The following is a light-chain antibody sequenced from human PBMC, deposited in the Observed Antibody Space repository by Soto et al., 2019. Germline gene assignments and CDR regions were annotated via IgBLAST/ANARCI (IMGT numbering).Light chain of an antibody. J-gene: IGKJ4*01. CDR3: QQLNSYPLT. Sequence: IQLTQSPSSLSASVGDRVTITYRASQGISSYLAWYQQKPGKAPKLLIYAASTLQSGVPSRSSGSGSGTDFTLTISSLQPEDFATYYCQQLNSYPLTFGGGTKVDIK. CDR2: AAS. V-gene: IGKV1-9*01. CDR1: QGISSY.